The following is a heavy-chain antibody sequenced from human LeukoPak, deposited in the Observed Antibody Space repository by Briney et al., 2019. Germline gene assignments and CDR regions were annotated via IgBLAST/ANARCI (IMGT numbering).Heavy chain of an antibody. CDR3: ATAARSVYYLRFDY. CDR2: ISSSGSTI. J-gene: IGHJ4*02. D-gene: IGHD3-22*01. V-gene: IGHV3-48*03. CDR1: GFTFSSYE. Sequence: PGGSLRLSCAASGFTFSSYEMNWVRQAPGKGLEWVSYISSSGSTIYYADSVKGRFTISRDNAKNSLYLQMNSLRAEDTAVYHRATAARSVYYLRFDYLGQGTGVTVSS.